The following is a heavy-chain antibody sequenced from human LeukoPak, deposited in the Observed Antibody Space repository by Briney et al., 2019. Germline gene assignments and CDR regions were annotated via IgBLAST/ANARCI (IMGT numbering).Heavy chain of an antibody. CDR2: IYYSGST. CDR1: GGSISSSSYY. V-gene: IGHV4-39*01. D-gene: IGHD3-10*01. J-gene: IGHJ5*02. CDR3: ARHTPVYGSGSYYNWFDP. Sequence: TSETLSLTCTVSGGSISSSSYYWGWIRQPPGKGLEWIGSIYYSGSTYYNPSLKSRVTISVDTSKNQFSLKLSSVTAADTAVYYCARHTPVYGSGSYYNWFDPWGQGTLVTVSS.